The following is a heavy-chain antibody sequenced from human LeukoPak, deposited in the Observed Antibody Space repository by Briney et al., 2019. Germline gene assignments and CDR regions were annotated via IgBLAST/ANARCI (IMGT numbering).Heavy chain of an antibody. J-gene: IGHJ4*02. CDR3: ARAGRLKSGSNIY. CDR1: GYNFTNYG. V-gene: IGHV1-18*01. Sequence: ASVKVSCRGFGYNFTNYGISWVRQAPGQRLEWMGWISGYNGNTDYAQKFQARVTMTTDTSTSTGYLELRSLRSDDTAVYYYARAGRLKSGSNIYWGRGTLVTVSS. CDR2: ISGYNGNT. D-gene: IGHD1-26*01.